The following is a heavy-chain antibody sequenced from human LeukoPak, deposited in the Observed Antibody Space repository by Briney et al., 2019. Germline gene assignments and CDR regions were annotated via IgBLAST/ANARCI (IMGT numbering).Heavy chain of an antibody. D-gene: IGHD3-10*01. J-gene: IGHJ3*02. CDR1: GGSISSGDYY. CDR2: IYYSGST. V-gene: IGHV4-30-4*02. Sequence: PSETLSLTCTVSGGSISSGDYYWSWIRQPPGKGLEWIGYIYYSGSTYYNPSLKSRVTISVDTSKNQFSLKLSSVTAADTAVYYCAGIWFGELAGAFDIWGQGTMVTVSS. CDR3: AGIWFGELAGAFDI.